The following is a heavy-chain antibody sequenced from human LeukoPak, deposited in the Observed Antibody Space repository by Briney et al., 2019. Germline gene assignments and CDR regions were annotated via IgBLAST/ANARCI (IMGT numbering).Heavy chain of an antibody. V-gene: IGHV3-7*01. J-gene: IGHJ6*03. CDR1: GFTFSSYW. D-gene: IGHD2/OR15-2a*01. Sequence: GGSLRLSCAASGFTFSSYWMAWVRQAPGKGLEWVANIKQDGSEKYYVDSVKGRFTISRDNAKNLLYLQMSSLRAEDTAVYYCARVNNYINVWGQGTTVTVSS. CDR2: IKQDGSEK. CDR3: ARVNNYINV.